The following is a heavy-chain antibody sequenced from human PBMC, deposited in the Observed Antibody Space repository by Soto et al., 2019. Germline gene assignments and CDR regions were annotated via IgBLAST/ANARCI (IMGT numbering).Heavy chain of an antibody. CDR2: INPSGGST. J-gene: IGHJ5*02. D-gene: IGHD3-10*01. Sequence: ASVKVSCKASGYTFTSYYIHWVRQAPGQGLEWMGRINPSGGSTNYAQKFQGRVTISRDNAKNSLYLQMNSLRAEDTAVYYCRGEYTPFDPWGQGTLVTVSS. CDR3: RGEYTPFDP. V-gene: IGHV1-46*01. CDR1: GYTFTSYY.